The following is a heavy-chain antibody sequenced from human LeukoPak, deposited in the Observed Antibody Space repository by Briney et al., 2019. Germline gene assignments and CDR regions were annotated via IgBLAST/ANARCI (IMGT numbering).Heavy chain of an antibody. D-gene: IGHD6-19*01. CDR3: ARGLAGYSSGDDAFDI. CDR1: VGSISSYY. CDR2: IYYSGST. Sequence: SETLSLTCTVSVGSISSYYWSGFRQPPAKGLEGMGYIYYSGSTNYNPSLKRRVTILVGTSKNQFSLKLSSVTAADTAVYYCARGLAGYSSGDDAFDIWGQGTMVTVSS. V-gene: IGHV4-59*01. J-gene: IGHJ3*02.